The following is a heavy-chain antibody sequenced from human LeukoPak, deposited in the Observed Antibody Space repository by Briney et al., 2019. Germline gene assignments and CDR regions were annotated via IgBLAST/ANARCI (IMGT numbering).Heavy chain of an antibody. CDR1: GFTFSSYS. J-gene: IGHJ4*02. CDR3: ATPRNDGGSYYFDY. D-gene: IGHD1-1*01. V-gene: IGHV3-21*01. CDR2: ISSSSSCI. Sequence: GGSLRLSCAASGFTFSSYSMNWVRQAPGKGLEWVSSISSSSSCIYYADSVKGRFTISRDNAKNSLYLQMNSLRAEDTAVYYCATPRNDGGSYYFDYWGQGTLVTVSS.